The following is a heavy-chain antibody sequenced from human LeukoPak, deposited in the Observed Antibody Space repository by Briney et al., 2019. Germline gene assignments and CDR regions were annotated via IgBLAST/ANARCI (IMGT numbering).Heavy chain of an antibody. V-gene: IGHV1-8*03. CDR1: GYTFTTYD. CDR2: MNPNSGYT. D-gene: IGHD6-19*01. J-gene: IGHJ4*02. CDR3: ARVAGSIDY. Sequence: ASVKVSSKPSGYTFTTYDINWVRQATGQGLEWMGWMNPNSGYTGYAQTFQGRVTITRDTSISTAYMELSSLRSADTAVYYCARVAGSIDYWGQGTLVTVSS.